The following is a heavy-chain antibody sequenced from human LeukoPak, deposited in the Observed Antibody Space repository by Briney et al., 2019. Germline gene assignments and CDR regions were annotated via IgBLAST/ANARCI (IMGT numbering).Heavy chain of an antibody. V-gene: IGHV5-51*01. J-gene: IGHJ4*02. CDR2: IYPGDSDT. Sequence: GESLKISCKGSGYSFTSYSIGWVRQMPGKGLEWMGVIYPGDSDTRYSPSFQGQVTISADKSISTAYLQWSSLKASDTAMYYCARTSRGYSYGRNFDYWGQGTLVTVSS. CDR3: ARTSRGYSYGRNFDY. CDR1: GYSFTSYS. D-gene: IGHD5-18*01.